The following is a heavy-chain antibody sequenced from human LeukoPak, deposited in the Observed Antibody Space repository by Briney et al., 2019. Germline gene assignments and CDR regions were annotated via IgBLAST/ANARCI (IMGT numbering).Heavy chain of an antibody. J-gene: IGHJ4*02. Sequence: GESLKISCKGSGYSFTSYWIAWVRQTPGNGLEWMGIIYPGDSDTRYSPSFQGQVTISADKSISTAYLQWSSLKASDTAMYYCAGPHYSNYYFDYWGQGTLVTVSS. D-gene: IGHD4-11*01. CDR3: AGPHYSNYYFDY. CDR1: GYSFTSYW. V-gene: IGHV5-51*01. CDR2: IYPGDSDT.